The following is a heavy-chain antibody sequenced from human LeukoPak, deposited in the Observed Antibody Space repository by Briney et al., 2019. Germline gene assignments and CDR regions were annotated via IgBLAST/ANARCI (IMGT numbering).Heavy chain of an antibody. CDR1: GFTFANHA. D-gene: IGHD6-19*01. CDR3: AKGHVAVANTLEYFDY. V-gene: IGHV3-23*01. CDR2: ISDSGDST. J-gene: IGHJ4*02. Sequence: GGSLRLSCAASGFTFANHAMSWVRQAPGKGLEWVSVISDSGDSTYYADSVKGRFTISRDNSKNTLYLQMNSLRGEDTAIYYCAKGHVAVANTLEYFDYWGQGTLVTVSS.